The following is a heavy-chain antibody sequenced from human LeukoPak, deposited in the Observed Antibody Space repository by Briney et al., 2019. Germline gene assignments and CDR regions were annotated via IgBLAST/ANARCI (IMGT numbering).Heavy chain of an antibody. CDR3: ARGDYDYTWDSPDYFDY. D-gene: IGHD3-16*01. CDR2: ISSSSSTI. CDR1: GFTFSSYS. Sequence: QAGGSLRLSCAASGFTFSSYSMDWVRQAPGKGLEWVSYISSSSSTIYYADSVKGRFTISRDNAKNSLYLQINSLRDEDTAVYYCARGDYDYTWDSPDYFDYWGQGTLVTVSS. V-gene: IGHV3-48*02. J-gene: IGHJ4*02.